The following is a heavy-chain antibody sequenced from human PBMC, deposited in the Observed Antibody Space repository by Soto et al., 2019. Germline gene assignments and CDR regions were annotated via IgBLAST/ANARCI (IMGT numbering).Heavy chain of an antibody. V-gene: IGHV3-23*01. CDR2: ISGSGGST. CDR1: GFTFSSYA. CDR3: AKDLKCSGGSCYGYYYYGMDV. D-gene: IGHD2-15*01. J-gene: IGHJ6*02. Sequence: EVQLLESGGGLVQPGGSLRLSCAASGFTFSSYAMSWVRQAPGKGLEWVSAISGSGGSTYYADSVKGRFTISRDNSKNTLYLQMNSLRAEDTAVYYCAKDLKCSGGSCYGYYYYGMDVWGQGTTVTVSS.